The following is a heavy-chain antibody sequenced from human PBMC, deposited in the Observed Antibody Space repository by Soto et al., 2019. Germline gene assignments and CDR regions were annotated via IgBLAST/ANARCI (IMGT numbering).Heavy chain of an antibody. CDR2: IYYSGST. Sequence: QLQLQESGPGLVKPSETLSLTCAVSGGSISSSSYYWGWIRQPPGKGLEWIGSIYYSGSTYYNPSIKGRVTISVDTSKNQFPRKLSSVTAADTAVYYCAGGGAARPEKVFDYWGQGTLVTVSS. J-gene: IGHJ4*02. CDR3: AGGGAARPEKVFDY. V-gene: IGHV4-39*01. D-gene: IGHD6-6*01. CDR1: GGSISSSSYY.